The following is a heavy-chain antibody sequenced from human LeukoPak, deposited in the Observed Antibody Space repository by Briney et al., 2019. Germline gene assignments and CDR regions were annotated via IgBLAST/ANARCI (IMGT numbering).Heavy chain of an antibody. J-gene: IGHJ1*01. Sequence: ASVKVSCKASGYTFTGYYMHWVRQAPGQGLEWMGWINPNSGGTNYAQKFQGRVTMTRDTSISTAYMELSRLRSDDTAVYYCASYVVVAATVLGFQHWGQGTLVTVSS. CDR1: GYTFTGYY. V-gene: IGHV1-2*02. D-gene: IGHD2-15*01. CDR3: ASYVVVAATVLGFQH. CDR2: INPNSGGT.